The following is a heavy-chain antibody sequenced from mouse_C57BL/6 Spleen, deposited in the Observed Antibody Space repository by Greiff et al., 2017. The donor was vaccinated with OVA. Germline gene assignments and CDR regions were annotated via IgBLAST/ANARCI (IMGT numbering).Heavy chain of an antibody. CDR1: GYTFTSYW. J-gene: IGHJ4*01. V-gene: IGHV1-55*01. Sequence: QVQLQQPGAELVKPGASVKMSCKASGYTFTSYWITWVKQRPGQGLEWIGDIYPGSGSTNYNEKFKSKATLTVDTSSSTAYMQLSSLTSEDSAVYYCARIYYDYDDYAMDYWGQGTSVTISS. CDR3: ARIYYDYDDYAMDY. CDR2: IYPGSGST. D-gene: IGHD2-4*01.